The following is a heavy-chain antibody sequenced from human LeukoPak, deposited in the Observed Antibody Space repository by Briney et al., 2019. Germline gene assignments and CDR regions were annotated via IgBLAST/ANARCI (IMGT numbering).Heavy chain of an antibody. J-gene: IGHJ6*02. CDR2: IYHSGST. CDR1: GGSISSGGYS. Sequence: SQTLSLTCAVSGGSISSGGYSWSWIRQPPGKGLEWIGYIYHSGSTYYNPSLKSRVTISVDRSKNQFSLQLNSVTPEDTAVYYCARAPRLARKNYYYYGMDVWGQGTTVTVSS. CDR3: ARAPRLARKNYYYYGMDV. V-gene: IGHV4-30-2*01.